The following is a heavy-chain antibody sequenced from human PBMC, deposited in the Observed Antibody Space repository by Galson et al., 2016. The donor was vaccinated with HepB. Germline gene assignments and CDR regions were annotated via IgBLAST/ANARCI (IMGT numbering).Heavy chain of an antibody. D-gene: IGHD3-16*01. Sequence: SETLSLTCTVSGGSISGSYWSWFRQSPGKGLEWIAYIFHGGSTRYNPSLRSRVTISTDASKNDFSLKLSSVTAADTAIYFCARQENSYGACDCWGPGTLVTVSS. CDR3: ARQENSYGACDC. J-gene: IGHJ4*02. CDR1: GGSISGSY. V-gene: IGHV4-59*08. CDR2: IFHGGST.